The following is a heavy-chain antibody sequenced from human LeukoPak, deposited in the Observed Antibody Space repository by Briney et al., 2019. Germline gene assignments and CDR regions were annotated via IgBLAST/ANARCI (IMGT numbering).Heavy chain of an antibody. CDR2: IKSKIGGGTT. D-gene: IGHD4-17*01. J-gene: IGHJ4*02. V-gene: IGHV3-15*01. CDR1: GFTFSNAW. CDR3: TTYYGDLYFDY. Sequence: GGSLRLSCAASGFTFSNAWMSWVRQAPGKGLEWVGRIKSKIGGGTTDYAAPVKGRFTISRDDSKNTLYLQMNSLKTEDTAVYYCTTYYGDLYFDYWGQGTLVTVSS.